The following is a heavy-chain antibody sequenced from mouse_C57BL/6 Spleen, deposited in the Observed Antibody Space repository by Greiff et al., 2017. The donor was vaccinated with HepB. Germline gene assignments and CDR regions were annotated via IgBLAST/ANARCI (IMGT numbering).Heavy chain of an antibody. D-gene: IGHD2-5*01. V-gene: IGHV5-6*01. CDR3: ARHRDSNYVYAMDY. CDR2: ISSGGSYT. Sequence: EVQVVESGGDLVKPGGSLKLSCAASGFTLSSYGMSWVRQTPEKRLEGVATISSGGSYTYYPDSVKGRLTISRDNAKNTLYLQMSSLKYEDTAMYYCARHRDSNYVYAMDYWGQGTSVTVSS. CDR1: GFTLSSYG. J-gene: IGHJ4*01.